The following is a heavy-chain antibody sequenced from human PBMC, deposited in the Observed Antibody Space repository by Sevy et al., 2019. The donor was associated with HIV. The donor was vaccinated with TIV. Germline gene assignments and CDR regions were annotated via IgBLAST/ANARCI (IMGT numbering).Heavy chain of an antibody. CDR3: AKEVADSNYYYGLDV. Sequence: GGSLRLSCAASGFTFSTYSMHWVRQAPGKGLEWVALIWFDGSNKYCADSVKGRFTISRDNSKNTLYLQMNSLRAEDTAVYYCAKEVADSNYYYGLDVWGQGTTVTVSS. CDR1: GFTFSTYS. V-gene: IGHV3-33*06. D-gene: IGHD6-19*01. CDR2: IWFDGSNK. J-gene: IGHJ6*02.